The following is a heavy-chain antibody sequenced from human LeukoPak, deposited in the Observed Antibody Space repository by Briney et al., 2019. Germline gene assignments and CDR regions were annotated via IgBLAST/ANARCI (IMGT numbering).Heavy chain of an antibody. CDR2: MYYSGST. Sequence: NPSETLSLTCTVSGGSISSSSYYWGWIRQPPGKGLEWIGSMYYSGSTYYNPSLKSRVTISVEKSKKQFSLKLSSVTAADTAVYYCARDSGLPDYDILTGPKLRYYYYGMDVWGQGTTVTVSS. CDR3: ARDSGLPDYDILTGPKLRYYYYGMDV. D-gene: IGHD3-9*01. J-gene: IGHJ6*02. CDR1: GGSISSSSYY. V-gene: IGHV4-39*07.